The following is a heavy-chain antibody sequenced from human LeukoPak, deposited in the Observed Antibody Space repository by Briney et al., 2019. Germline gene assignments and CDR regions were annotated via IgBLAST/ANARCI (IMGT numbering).Heavy chain of an antibody. J-gene: IGHJ4*02. V-gene: IGHV3-11*04. Sequence: GGSLRLSCAASGFTFSDYYMNWIRQAPGKGLEWVSYISSSGSTIYYADSVKGRFPISRDNAMNTLYLQMNSLRAEDSALYYCTRDMQGSRLYLVGSQNDWGQGTLVTVSS. D-gene: IGHD1-26*01. CDR2: ISSSGSTI. CDR3: TRDMQGSRLYLVGSQND. CDR1: GFTFSDYY.